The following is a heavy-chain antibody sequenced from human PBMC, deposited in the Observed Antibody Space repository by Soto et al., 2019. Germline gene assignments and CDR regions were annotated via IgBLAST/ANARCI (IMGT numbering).Heavy chain of an antibody. D-gene: IGHD2-8*01. CDR3: ARAIPPEVDGYCTNGVCYTFYYYMDV. Sequence: ASVKVSCKASGYTFTSYDINWVRQATGQGLEWMGWMNPNSGNTGYAQKFQGRVTMTRNTSISTAYMELSSLRSEDTAVYYCARAIPPEVDGYCTNGVCYTFYYYMDVWGKGTTVTVSS. J-gene: IGHJ6*03. V-gene: IGHV1-8*01. CDR2: MNPNSGNT. CDR1: GYTFTSYD.